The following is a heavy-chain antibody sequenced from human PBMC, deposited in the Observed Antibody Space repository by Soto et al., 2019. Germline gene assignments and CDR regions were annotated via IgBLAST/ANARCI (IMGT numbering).Heavy chain of an antibody. V-gene: IGHV3-15*01. CDR2: IKSKTDGGTT. D-gene: IGHD4-17*01. CDR1: GFTFSNAW. Sequence: GGSLRLSCAASGFTFSNAWMSWVRQAPGKGLKWVGRIKSKTDGGTTDYAAPVKGRFTISRDDSKNTLYLQMNSLKTEDTAVYYCTTGYGDYEGGYWGQGTLVTVSS. J-gene: IGHJ4*02. CDR3: TTGYGDYEGGY.